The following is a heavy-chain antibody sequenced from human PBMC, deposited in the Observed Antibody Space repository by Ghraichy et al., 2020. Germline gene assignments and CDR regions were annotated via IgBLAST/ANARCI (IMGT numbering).Heavy chain of an antibody. CDR2: IKHDSSEK. V-gene: IGHV3-7*03. J-gene: IGHJ4*02. CDR3: ARQGFGVPFDY. CDR1: GFTFSRYW. Sequence: GGSLRLSCAASGFTFSRYWMTWVRQAPGKGLEWVANIKHDSSEKYYVDSVKGRFTISRDAAKNTLFLQMNSLRAEDTALYYCARQGFGVPFDYWGQGTLVTVSS. D-gene: IGHD3-16*01.